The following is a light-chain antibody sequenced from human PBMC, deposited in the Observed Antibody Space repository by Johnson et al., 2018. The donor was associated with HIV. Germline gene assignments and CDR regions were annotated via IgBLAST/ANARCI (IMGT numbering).Light chain of an antibody. Sequence: SVLTQPPSVSAAPGQKVTISCSGSSSNIGNNYVSWYQQLPGTAPKLLIYDSYKRPSGIPDRFSGSKSGTSATLGIPGLPTGDEADYYCGTWDSSLSAYVFGPGTKVTVL. V-gene: IGLV1-51*01. CDR1: SSNIGNNY. J-gene: IGLJ1*01. CDR3: GTWDSSLSAYV. CDR2: DSY.